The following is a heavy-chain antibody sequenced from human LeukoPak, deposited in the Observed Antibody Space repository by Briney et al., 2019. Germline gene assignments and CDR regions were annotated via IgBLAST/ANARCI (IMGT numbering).Heavy chain of an antibody. CDR1: GFIFSSYG. D-gene: IGHD1-26*01. CDR3: AKDLKSGSYYFDY. CDR2: ISFDGSHK. J-gene: IGHJ4*02. Sequence: GRSLRLSCAASGFIFSSYGMHWVRQAPGKGLEWVAVISFDGSHKYYADSVKGRFTISRDNSKNTVYLQMNSLRDEDTAVYYCAKDLKSGSYYFDYWGQGTLVTVSS. V-gene: IGHV3-30*18.